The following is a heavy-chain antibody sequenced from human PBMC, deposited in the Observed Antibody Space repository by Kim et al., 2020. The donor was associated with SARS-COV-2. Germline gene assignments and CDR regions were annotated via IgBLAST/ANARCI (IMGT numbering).Heavy chain of an antibody. CDR3: AKCSVPAAMTDYYGMDV. Sequence: GGSLRLSCAASGFTFSSYAMSWVRQAPGKGLEWVSAISGSGGSTYYADSVKGRFTISRDNSKNTLYLQMNSLRAEDTAVYYCAKCSVPAAMTDYYGMDVWGQGTTVTVSS. CDR2: ISGSGGST. CDR1: GFTFSSYA. V-gene: IGHV3-23*01. D-gene: IGHD2-2*01. J-gene: IGHJ6*02.